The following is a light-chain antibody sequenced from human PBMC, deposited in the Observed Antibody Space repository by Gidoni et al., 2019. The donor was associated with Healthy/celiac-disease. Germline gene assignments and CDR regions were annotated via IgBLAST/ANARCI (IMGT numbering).Light chain of an antibody. V-gene: IGKV1-39*01. CDR3: QQYYSTPRT. CDR2: AAS. J-gene: IGKJ1*01. CDR1: QSISSY. Sequence: DIQMTQSPSSLSASVGDRVTITCRASQSISSYLNWYQQKPGKAPKLLIYAASNLQSGVPSRFSGSGSGTDFTLTISSLQPEDFATYYCQQYYSTPRTFXXXTKVEIK.